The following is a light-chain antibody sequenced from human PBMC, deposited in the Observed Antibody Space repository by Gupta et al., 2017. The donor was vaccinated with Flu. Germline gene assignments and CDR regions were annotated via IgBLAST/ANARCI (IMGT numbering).Light chain of an antibody. CDR2: EDN. Sequence: SPGQTATITCSRYKWSTIYAYWYQQRPGQTQILVIYEDNKRPSGVPERFSGSNSGDTATLXIXETQARXEADYYSKAWEGETAVFGTGTTVTVL. V-gene: IGLV3-1*01. CDR3: KAWEGETAV. CDR1: KWSTIY. J-gene: IGLJ1*01.